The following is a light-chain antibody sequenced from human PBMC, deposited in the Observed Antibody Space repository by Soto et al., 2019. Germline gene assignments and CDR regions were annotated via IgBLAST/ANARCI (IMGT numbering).Light chain of an antibody. J-gene: IGKJ3*01. CDR2: GAS. Sequence: EIVMTQSPATLSVSPGERATLSCRASQSVSSNLAWYQQKPGQAPRLLIYGASTRATGIPARFSGSGSGTEVTLTISSLKSEDVAVYYCQQDNNWPPSTFGPGTKVDIK. CDR1: QSVSSN. CDR3: QQDNNWPPST. V-gene: IGKV3-15*01.